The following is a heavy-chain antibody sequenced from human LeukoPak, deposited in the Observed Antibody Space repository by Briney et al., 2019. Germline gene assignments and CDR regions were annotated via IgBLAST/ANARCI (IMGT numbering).Heavy chain of an antibody. Sequence: ASVKVSCKTSGYTFTGYYIHWVRQAPGQGLEWMGWIAPSSGDTNYAQKFQGRVTMTRDTSISTAYMELSRPTSDDTAMYYCARLDAARHDPWGQGTLVTVSS. V-gene: IGHV1-2*02. CDR1: GYTFTGYY. CDR3: ARLDAARHDP. CDR2: IAPSSGDT. D-gene: IGHD2-2*01. J-gene: IGHJ5*02.